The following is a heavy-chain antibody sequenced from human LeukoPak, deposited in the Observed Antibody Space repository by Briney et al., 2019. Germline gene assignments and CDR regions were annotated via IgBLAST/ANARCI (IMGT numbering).Heavy chain of an antibody. D-gene: IGHD2-15*01. CDR3: ARELPRWYFDY. V-gene: IGHV1-2*02. J-gene: IGHJ4*02. Sequence: ASVKVSCKASGYTFTDYYMHWVRQAPGQGLEWMGWINPNSGGTNYAQKFQGRVTMTRDTSISTAYMELSRLRPDDTAVYYCARELPRWYFDYWGQGTLVTVSS. CDR1: GYTFTDYY. CDR2: INPNSGGT.